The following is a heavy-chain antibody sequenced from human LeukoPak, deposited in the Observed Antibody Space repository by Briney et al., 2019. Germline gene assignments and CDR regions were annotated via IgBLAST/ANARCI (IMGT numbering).Heavy chain of an antibody. J-gene: IGHJ4*02. V-gene: IGHV4-34*01. CDR1: GGSFSGYY. CDR2: INHSGST. D-gene: IGHD4-17*01. Sequence: SETLSLTCAVYGGSFSGYYWSWIRQPPGKGLEWIGEINHSGSTNYNPSLKSRVTISVDTSKNQFSLKLSSVTAADTAVYYCARAGYNYGDYNFDYWGQGTLVTVSS. CDR3: ARAGYNYGDYNFDY.